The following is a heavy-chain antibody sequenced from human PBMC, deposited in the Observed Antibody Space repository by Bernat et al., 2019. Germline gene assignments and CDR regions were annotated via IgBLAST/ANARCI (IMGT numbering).Heavy chain of an antibody. CDR1: GFTFSSYG. CDR2: IRYDGSNK. CDR3: AKDSWQWLVPSWTFDY. V-gene: IGHV3-30*02. J-gene: IGHJ4*02. Sequence: QVQLVESGGGVVQPGGSLRLSCAASGFTFSSYGMHWVRQAPGKGLEWVAFIRYDGSNKYYADSVKGRFTISRDNSKNTLYLKVNSLRAEDTAVYYCAKDSWQWLVPSWTFDYWGQGTLVTVSS. D-gene: IGHD6-19*01.